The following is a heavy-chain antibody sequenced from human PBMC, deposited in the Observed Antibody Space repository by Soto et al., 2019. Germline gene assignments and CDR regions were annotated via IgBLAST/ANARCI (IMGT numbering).Heavy chain of an antibody. D-gene: IGHD6-13*01. Sequence: PSDTLSLTCAVSGGSISSGGYSWSWIRQPPGKGLEWMGYIYHSRSTDYNPSLKIRVTISVDRSKNQFSLKLSSVTAADTAVYYCARDSRSWNWFDPWGQGTLVTVSS. CDR1: GGSISSGGYS. J-gene: IGHJ5*02. CDR3: ARDSRSWNWFDP. V-gene: IGHV4-30-2*01. CDR2: IYHSRST.